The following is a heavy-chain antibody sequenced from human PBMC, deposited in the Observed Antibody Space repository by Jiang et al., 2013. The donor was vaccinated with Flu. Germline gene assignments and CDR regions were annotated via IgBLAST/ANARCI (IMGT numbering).Heavy chain of an antibody. V-gene: IGHV1-69*02. Sequence: VAEVKKPGSSVTVSCKASGGTFSSYTINWVRQAPGQGLEWMGRIIPILGIVNYAQKFQDRVTITADKSTSTAYMELSTPRSEDTAVYYCAKGGYDYGTWFDPWGQGTLVTVSS. CDR3: AKGGYDYGTWFDP. J-gene: IGHJ5*02. D-gene: IGHD5-12*01. CDR2: IIPILGIV. CDR1: GGTFSSYT.